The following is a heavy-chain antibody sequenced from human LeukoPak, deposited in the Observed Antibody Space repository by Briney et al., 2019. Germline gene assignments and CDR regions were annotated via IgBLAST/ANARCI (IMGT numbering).Heavy chain of an antibody. Sequence: PGGSLRLSCAASGLTFSSYAMHWVRQAPGKGLEWVAVISYDGSNKYYADSVKGRFTISRDNSKNTLYLQMNSLRAEDTAVYYCASFAVTTHPDYWGQGTLVTVS. V-gene: IGHV3-30-3*01. CDR1: GLTFSSYA. J-gene: IGHJ4*02. D-gene: IGHD4-17*01. CDR3: ASFAVTTHPDY. CDR2: ISYDGSNK.